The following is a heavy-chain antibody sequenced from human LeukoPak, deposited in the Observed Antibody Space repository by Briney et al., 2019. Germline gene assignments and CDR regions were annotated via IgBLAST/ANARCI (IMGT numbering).Heavy chain of an antibody. J-gene: IGHJ4*02. CDR2: IKQDGSEK. V-gene: IGHV3-7*03. CDR3: ARYSGSYSYYFDY. Sequence: GGSLRLSCATSGFIVGNYRIYWVRQARGKGLEWVANIKQDGSEKYYVDSVKGRFTISRDNANNSLYLQMNSLRAEDTAVYYCARYSGSYSYYFDYWGQGTLVTVSS. D-gene: IGHD1-26*01. CDR1: GFIVGNYR.